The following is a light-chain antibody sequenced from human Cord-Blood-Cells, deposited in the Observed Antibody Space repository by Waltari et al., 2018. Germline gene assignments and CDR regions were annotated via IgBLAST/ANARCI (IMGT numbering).Light chain of an antibody. CDR1: QSISSW. Sequence: DIQMTQSPSTLSASVGDRVTITCPASQSISSWLAWYQQKPGKAPKLLMYKASSLESGVPSRFSGSGSGTEFTLTISSLQPDDFATYYCQQYNSYSFGPGTKVDIK. J-gene: IGKJ3*01. V-gene: IGKV1-5*03. CDR3: QQYNSYS. CDR2: KAS.